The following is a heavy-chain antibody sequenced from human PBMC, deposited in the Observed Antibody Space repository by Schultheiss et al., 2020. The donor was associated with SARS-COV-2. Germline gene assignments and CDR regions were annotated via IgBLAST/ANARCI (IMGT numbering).Heavy chain of an antibody. Sequence: SQTLSLTCTVSDDSVNSGSYYWTWIRQPPGKGLEWIGYIYHSGSGNYNPSLKSRVTTSVDTSKNQFSLKLSSVTAADTAVYYCARGYVKGKARNWYFDLWGRGTLVTVSS. D-gene: IGHD3-10*02. V-gene: IGHV4-61*01. CDR2: IYHSGSG. CDR3: ARGYVKGKARNWYFDL. CDR1: DDSVNSGSYY. J-gene: IGHJ2*01.